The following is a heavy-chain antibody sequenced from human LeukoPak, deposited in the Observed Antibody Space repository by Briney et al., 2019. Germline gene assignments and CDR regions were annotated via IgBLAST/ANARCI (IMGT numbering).Heavy chain of an antibody. CDR2: IRYDGSNK. V-gene: IGHV3-30*02. CDR1: GFTFSSYG. CDR3: AKLPTPTGAELDY. D-gene: IGHD1-1*01. Sequence: GGSLRLSCAASGFTFSSYGMHWVRQAPGKGLEWVAFIRYDGSNKYYADSVKGRFTISRDNSKNTLYLQMNSLRAEDTAVYYCAKLPTPTGAELDYWGQGTLVTVSS. J-gene: IGHJ4*02.